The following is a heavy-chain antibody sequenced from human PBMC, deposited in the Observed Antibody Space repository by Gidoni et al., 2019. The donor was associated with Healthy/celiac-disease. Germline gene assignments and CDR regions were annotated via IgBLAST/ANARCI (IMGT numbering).Heavy chain of an antibody. J-gene: IGHJ4*02. CDR3: ARAARVYGDYGAVWDY. CDR2: ISYDGSNK. Sequence: VQLVESGGGVVQPGRSLILSCAASGFPFSSYAMHWVRQAPGKGLEWVAVISYDGSNKYYADSVKGRFTISRDNSKNTLYLQMNSLRAEDTAVYYCARAARVYGDYGAVWDYWGQGTLVTVSS. D-gene: IGHD4-17*01. V-gene: IGHV3-30-3*01. CDR1: GFPFSSYA.